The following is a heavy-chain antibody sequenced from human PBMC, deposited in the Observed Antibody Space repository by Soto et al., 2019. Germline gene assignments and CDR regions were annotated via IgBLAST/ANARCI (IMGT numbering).Heavy chain of an antibody. V-gene: IGHV4-31*03. Sequence: QVQLQESGPGLVKPSQTLSLTCTVSGGSISSDNYYWSWIRQHPGKGLEWIGYIYYSGSTYYNPSHKSRVTISVDTSKNQFSLKLSSVTAADTAVYYCARKATVTTCFDYWGQGTLVTVSS. J-gene: IGHJ4*02. D-gene: IGHD4-17*01. CDR2: IYYSGST. CDR3: ARKATVTTCFDY. CDR1: GGSISSDNYY.